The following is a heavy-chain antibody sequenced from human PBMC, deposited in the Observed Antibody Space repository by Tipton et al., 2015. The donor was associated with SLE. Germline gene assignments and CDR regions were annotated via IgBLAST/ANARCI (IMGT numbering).Heavy chain of an antibody. CDR2: IFYTGST. CDR3: ARGYKQLSRQWLATVYMDV. CDR1: DGSISTTNYY. Sequence: TLSLTCSVSDGSISTTNYYWGWLRQPPGKGLEWIGSIFYTGSTYYNPSLNSRVSLSIDTSENHFSLRLNSVTAADTAVYYCARGYKQLSRQWLATVYMDVWGKGATVTVS. D-gene: IGHD6-19*01. J-gene: IGHJ6*03. V-gene: IGHV4-39*02.